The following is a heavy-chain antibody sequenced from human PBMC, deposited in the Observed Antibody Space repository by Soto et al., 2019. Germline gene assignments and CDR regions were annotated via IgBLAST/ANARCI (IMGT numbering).Heavy chain of an antibody. V-gene: IGHV2-70*01. CDR2: IDWDDDK. CDR3: ARFRSSCRSYFYSGIYF. D-gene: IGHD6-19*01. J-gene: IGHJ6*02. Sequence: SGPTLVNTTQTLTLTCTFSGFSLSNSGMCVSWIRQPPGKALEWLALIDWDDDKYYSTSMKTRLTISKYTSKYQVVLTMTNIDPVDTATYYCARFRSSCRSYFYSGIYFWGQGTTVTVSS. CDR1: GFSLSNSGMC.